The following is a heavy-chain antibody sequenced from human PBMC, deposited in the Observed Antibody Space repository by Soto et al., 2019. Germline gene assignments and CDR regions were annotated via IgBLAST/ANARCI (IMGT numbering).Heavy chain of an antibody. J-gene: IGHJ4*02. CDR3: ARGGGYDILTGYYLYYFDY. CDR1: GGTFSSYA. Sequence: SVKVSCKASGGTFSSYAISWVRQAPGQGLEWMGGIIPIFGTASYAQKFQGRVTITADESTSTAYMELSSLRSEDTAVYYCARGGGYDILTGYYLYYFDYWGQGTLVTVSS. V-gene: IGHV1-69*13. CDR2: IIPIFGTA. D-gene: IGHD3-9*01.